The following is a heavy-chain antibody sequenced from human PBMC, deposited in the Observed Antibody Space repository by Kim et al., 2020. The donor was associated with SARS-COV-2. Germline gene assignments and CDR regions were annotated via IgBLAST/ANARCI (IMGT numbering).Heavy chain of an antibody. CDR2: IYYSGST. J-gene: IGHJ6*02. CDR1: GGSISSGGYY. CDR3: ARDQYLGTAMLYYYGMDV. V-gene: IGHV4-31*03. D-gene: IGHD5-18*01. Sequence: SETLSLTCTVSGGSISSGGYYWSWIRQHPGKDLEWIGYIYYSGSTYYNPSLKSRVTISVDTSKNQFSLKLSSVTAADTAVYYCARDQYLGTAMLYYYGMDVWGQGTTVTVSS.